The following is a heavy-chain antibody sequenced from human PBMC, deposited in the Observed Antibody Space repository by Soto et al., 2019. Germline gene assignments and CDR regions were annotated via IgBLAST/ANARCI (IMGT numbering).Heavy chain of an antibody. V-gene: IGHV5-51*01. Sequence: GESLKISCQSSGYTFSNFWIGWVRQLPGKGLEWMGIIYPGDHETRYSPSFHGKVTISADKSITTTYLQWSSLKASDTAIYYCAASIFYYGMDVWGQGTTVTVSS. CDR3: AASIFYYGMDV. CDR2: IYPGDHET. J-gene: IGHJ6*02. CDR1: GYTFSNFW.